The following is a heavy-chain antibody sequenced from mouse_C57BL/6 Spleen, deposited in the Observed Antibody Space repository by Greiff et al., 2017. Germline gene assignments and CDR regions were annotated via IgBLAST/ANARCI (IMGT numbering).Heavy chain of an antibody. V-gene: IGHV1-15*01. Sequence: QVQLQQSGAELVRPGASVTLSCKASGYTFTDYEMHWVKQTPVNGLEWIGAIDPETGVTAYNQKFKGKAILTADKSSSTAYMELLSLTSEDSSVYYCPHYSNSDFDYWGQGTTLTVSS. D-gene: IGHD2-5*01. CDR3: PHYSNSDFDY. J-gene: IGHJ2*01. CDR1: GYTFTDYE. CDR2: IDPETGVT.